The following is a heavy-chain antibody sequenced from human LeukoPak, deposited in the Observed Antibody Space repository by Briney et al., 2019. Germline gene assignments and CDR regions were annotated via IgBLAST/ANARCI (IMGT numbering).Heavy chain of an antibody. D-gene: IGHD3-9*01. J-gene: IGHJ4*02. CDR2: IYYNDDK. Sequence: SGPTLVNPTQTLTLTCTFSDFSLSTPGTGVGWIRQPPGKTLEWLAFIYYNDDKRYSPSLRSRLTITRDISKNQVVLAMTNMDPVDTATYYCAHLVVTIDWRSYFHYWGQGALVTVSS. V-gene: IGHV2-5*01. CDR3: AHLVVTIDWRSYFHY. CDR1: DFSLSTPGTG.